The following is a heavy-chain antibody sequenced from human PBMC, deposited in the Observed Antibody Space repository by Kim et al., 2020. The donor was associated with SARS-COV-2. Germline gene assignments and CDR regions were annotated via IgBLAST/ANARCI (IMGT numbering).Heavy chain of an antibody. V-gene: IGHV4-59*01. Sequence: SETLSLTCTVSGGSISSYYWSWIRQPPGKGLEWIGYIYYSGSTNSNHSLKSRVTISVDTSKNQFSLRLSSVTAADTAVSYCARGLAAAPLIQFGYWGQGTLGPLSS. CDR2: IYYSGST. CDR3: ARGLAAAPLIQFGY. J-gene: IGHJ4*02. CDR1: GGSISSYY. D-gene: IGHD6-13*01.